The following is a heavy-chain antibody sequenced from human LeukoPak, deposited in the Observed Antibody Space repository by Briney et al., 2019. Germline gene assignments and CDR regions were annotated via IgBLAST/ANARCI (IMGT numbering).Heavy chain of an antibody. CDR3: AKDGETIFGVVTPPLPN. V-gene: IGHV3-23*01. J-gene: IGHJ4*02. CDR1: GFTFDDYA. Sequence: GRSLRLSCAASGFTFDDYAMHWVRQAPGKGLEWVSAISGSGGSTYYADSVKGRFTISRDNSKNTLYLQMNSLRAEDTAVYYCAKDGETIFGVVTPPLPNWGQGTLVTVSS. CDR2: ISGSGGST. D-gene: IGHD3-3*01.